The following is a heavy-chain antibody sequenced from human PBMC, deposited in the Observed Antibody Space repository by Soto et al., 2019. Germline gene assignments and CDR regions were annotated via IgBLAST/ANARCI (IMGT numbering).Heavy chain of an antibody. D-gene: IGHD6-13*01. CDR3: ARTIAAAFVNYYYGMDV. Sequence: QVQLVQSGAEVKKPGSSVKVSCKASGGTFSSYAISWVRQAPGQGLEWMGGIIPIFGTANYAQKFQGRVTITADESTSTAYMELSSLRSEDTAVYYCARTIAAAFVNYYYGMDVWGQGTTVTSP. J-gene: IGHJ6*02. CDR1: GGTFSSYA. V-gene: IGHV1-69*12. CDR2: IIPIFGTA.